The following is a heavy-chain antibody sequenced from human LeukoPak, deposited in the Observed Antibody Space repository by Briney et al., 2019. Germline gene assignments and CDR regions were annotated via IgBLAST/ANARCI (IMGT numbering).Heavy chain of an antibody. CDR3: AKGVATISGGYFDY. J-gene: IGHJ4*02. CDR1: GFTFSSYA. V-gene: IGHV3-23*01. CDR2: ISGSGGST. Sequence: GGSLRLSCAASGFTFSSYAMSWVRQAPGKGLEWVSGISGSGGSTYYADSVKGRFTISRDNSKNTLYLQMNSLRAEDTAAYYCAKGVATISGGYFDYWGQGTLVTVSS. D-gene: IGHD5-12*01.